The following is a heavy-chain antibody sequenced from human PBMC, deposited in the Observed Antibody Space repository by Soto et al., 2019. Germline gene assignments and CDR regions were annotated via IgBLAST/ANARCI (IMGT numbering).Heavy chain of an antibody. CDR1: GFTFSSYA. V-gene: IGHV3-23*01. Sequence: GGSLRLSCAASGFTFSSYALSWVPQGPGKGLEWVSGISGSGDSKHYSDSLKGRFTISRDNSKNTLFLQMNSLRAEDTAVYYCARIPFDHVWGTDRYSPNFDYWGQGTQVTVSS. CDR3: ARIPFDHVWGTDRYSPNFDY. J-gene: IGHJ4*02. CDR2: ISGSGDSK. D-gene: IGHD3-16*02.